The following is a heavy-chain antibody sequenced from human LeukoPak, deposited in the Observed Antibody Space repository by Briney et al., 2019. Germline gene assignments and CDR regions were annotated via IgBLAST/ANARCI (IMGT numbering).Heavy chain of an antibody. CDR2: IYSSGST. CDR3: ARHRRLSYFDY. V-gene: IGHV4-61*02. Sequence: SETLSLTCTVSGDSISGGSSYWSWVRQPAGKGLEWIGRIYSSGSTDYNPSLQSRVTVSLDASKNQFSLKLSSVTAADTAVYFCARHRRLSYFDYWGQGTLVTVSS. J-gene: IGHJ4*02. D-gene: IGHD2/OR15-2a*01. CDR1: GDSISGGSSY.